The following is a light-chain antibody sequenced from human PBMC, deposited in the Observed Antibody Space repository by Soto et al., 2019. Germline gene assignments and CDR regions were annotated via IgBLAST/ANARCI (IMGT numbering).Light chain of an antibody. J-gene: IGKJ1*01. CDR2: KAS. CDR3: QQYNDNWT. CDR1: QSISSW. V-gene: IGKV1-5*03. Sequence: DIQMTQSPSTLSASVGDRVTITCRARQSISSWLAWYQQKPGTAPKLLIYKASTLQTGVPSRFSRSGSGTEFTLTISSLQPDDFATYYCQQYNDNWTFGQGTKVDIK.